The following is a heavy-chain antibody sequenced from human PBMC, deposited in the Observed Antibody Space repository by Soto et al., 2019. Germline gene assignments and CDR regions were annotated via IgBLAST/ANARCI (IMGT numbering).Heavy chain of an antibody. D-gene: IGHD4-17*01. V-gene: IGHV3-7*01. CDR3: ARDSVTADSTD. CDR2: IKQDGREK. Sequence: EIQLVESGGDLVQPGGSLRLSCAASGFTFSSFWMRWVRQAPGKGLEWVASIKQDGREKYYLDSVRGRFTISRDNGKNSLYLQMNSLRVEDTALYYCARDSVTADSTDWGQGTLVAVSS. J-gene: IGHJ4*02. CDR1: GFTFSSFW.